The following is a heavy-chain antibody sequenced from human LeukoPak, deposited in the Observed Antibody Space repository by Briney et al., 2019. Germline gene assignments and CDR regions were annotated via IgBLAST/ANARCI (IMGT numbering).Heavy chain of an antibody. CDR3: ARDRLWFGEPHDAFDI. CDR1: GFTFSDYH. V-gene: IGHV3-11*04. J-gene: IGHJ3*02. CDR2: ISSSGSTT. D-gene: IGHD3-10*01. Sequence: GGSLRLSCAASGFTFSDYHMSWIRQAPGKGLEWVSYISSSGSTTDYADSVKGRFTISRDNAKNSLYLQMNSLRAEDTAVYYCARDRLWFGEPHDAFDIWGQGTMVTVSS.